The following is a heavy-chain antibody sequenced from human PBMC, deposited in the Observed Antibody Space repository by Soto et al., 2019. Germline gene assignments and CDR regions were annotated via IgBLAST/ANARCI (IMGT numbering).Heavy chain of an antibody. Sequence: GGTLRLSCAASGFTFSGYTMNWVRQAPGKGLEWVSSITSGSSYIYYADSVKGRFTISRDNAKNSLYLQINSLRAEDTAMYYCARSSFDYWGQGTLVTVSS. CDR1: GFTFSGYT. CDR2: ITSGSSYI. J-gene: IGHJ4*02. CDR3: ARSSFDY. V-gene: IGHV3-21*01.